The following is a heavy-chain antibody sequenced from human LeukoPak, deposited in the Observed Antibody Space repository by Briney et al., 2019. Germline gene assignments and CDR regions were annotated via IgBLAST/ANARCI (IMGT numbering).Heavy chain of an antibody. V-gene: IGHV3-9*03. CDR1: GFTLEDYA. Sequence: GGSLRLSCAASGFTLEDYAMHWVRQAPGKGLEWVSGISWNSGSIGYADSVKGRFTISRDNAKNSLYLQMNSLRAEDMALYYCAKDMEVATTYAFDYWGQGTLVTVSS. D-gene: IGHD5-12*01. J-gene: IGHJ4*02. CDR2: ISWNSGSI. CDR3: AKDMEVATTYAFDY.